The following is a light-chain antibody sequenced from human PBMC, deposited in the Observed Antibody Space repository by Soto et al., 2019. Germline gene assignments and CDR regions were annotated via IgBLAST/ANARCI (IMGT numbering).Light chain of an antibody. CDR1: QSISSW. V-gene: IGKV1-5*03. Sequence: DIQMTQFPSTLSASVGDRVTITCRASQSISSWLAWYQQKPGKAPKLLIYKASSLESGVLSRFSGSGSGTEFTLTISSLQPDDFATYYCQQYNSYTWTFGQGTKVDIK. CDR2: KAS. CDR3: QQYNSYTWT. J-gene: IGKJ1*01.